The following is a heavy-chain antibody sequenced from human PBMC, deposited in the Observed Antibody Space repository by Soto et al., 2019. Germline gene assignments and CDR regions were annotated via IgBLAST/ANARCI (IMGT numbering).Heavy chain of an antibody. V-gene: IGHV4-61*01. CDR3: ARDYYDSPTSYYYGMDV. D-gene: IGHD3-3*01. CDR1: GGSISSGSDY. J-gene: IGHJ6*02. Sequence: SETLSLTCTVSGGSISSGSDYWSWIRQHPGKGLEWIGYIYYSGSTNYNPSLKSRVTISVDTSKNQFSLKLSSVTAADTAVYYCARDYYDSPTSYYYGMDVWGQGTTVTVSS. CDR2: IYYSGST.